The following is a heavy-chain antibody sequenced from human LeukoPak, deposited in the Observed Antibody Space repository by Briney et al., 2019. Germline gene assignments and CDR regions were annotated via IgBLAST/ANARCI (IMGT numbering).Heavy chain of an antibody. CDR2: IDADGSST. Sequence: PGGSLRLSCGASGFIFSNYWMHWVRQVPGKGLVWVARIDADGSSTSYADSVQGRFTISRDNAKNTLYLQMNSLRVEDTAVYYCATVFDFWGQGTLVTVSS. CDR1: GFIFSNYW. CDR3: ATVFDF. J-gene: IGHJ4*02. V-gene: IGHV3-74*01.